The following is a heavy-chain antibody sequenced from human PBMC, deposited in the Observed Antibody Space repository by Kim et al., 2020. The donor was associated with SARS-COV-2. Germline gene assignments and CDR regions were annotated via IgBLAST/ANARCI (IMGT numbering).Heavy chain of an antibody. J-gene: IGHJ4*02. D-gene: IGHD3-9*01. CDR3: ARVQSGVLRYFGWLLSH. CDR2: INPSGGST. Sequence: ASVKVSCKASGYTFTSYYMHWVRQAPGQGLEWMGIINPSGGSTSYAQKFQGRVTMTRDTSTSTVYMELSSLRSEDTAVYYCARVQSGVLRYFGWLLSHWGQGTLVTVSS. CDR1: GYTFTSYY. V-gene: IGHV1-46*01.